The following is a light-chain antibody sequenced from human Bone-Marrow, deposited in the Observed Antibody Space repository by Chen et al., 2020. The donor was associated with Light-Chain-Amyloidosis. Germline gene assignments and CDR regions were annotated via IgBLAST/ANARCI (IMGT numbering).Light chain of an antibody. CDR1: DLPTKY. CDR2: RDT. V-gene: IGLV3-25*03. J-gene: IGLJ2*01. Sequence: SYELTQPPSVSVSPGQTARITCSGDDLPTKYAYWYQQKPGQAPVLVIHRDTERPSGISERFSGSSSGTTATLTISGGKAEDEAYYHCQSADSSGTYEVIFGGGTKLTVL. CDR3: QSADSSGTYEVI.